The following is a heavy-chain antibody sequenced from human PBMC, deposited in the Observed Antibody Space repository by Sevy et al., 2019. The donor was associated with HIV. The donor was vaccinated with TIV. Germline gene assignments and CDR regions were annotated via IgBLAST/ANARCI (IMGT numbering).Heavy chain of an antibody. D-gene: IGHD3-22*01. J-gene: IGHJ4*02. V-gene: IGHV3-49*03. Sequence: GGSLRLSCTASGFNFGYYAMSWFRQAPGKGLEWVGFTRSKPYNGTTEYAACVKGRFTISRDDSKSIAYLQMNSLKTEDTAVYYCSRGRDYYDSNSLDYWGQGTLVTVSS. CDR1: GFNFGYYA. CDR2: TRSKPYNGTT. CDR3: SRGRDYYDSNSLDY.